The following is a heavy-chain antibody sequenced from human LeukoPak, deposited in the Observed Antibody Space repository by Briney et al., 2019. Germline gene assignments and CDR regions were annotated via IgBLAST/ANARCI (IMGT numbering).Heavy chain of an antibody. V-gene: IGHV3-30*01. CDR1: GFTFSSYA. CDR2: ISYDGSNK. Sequence: PGGSLRLSCAASGFTFSSYAMHWVRQAPGKGLEWVAVISYDGSNKYYADSVKGRFTISRDNSKNTLYLQMNSLRDEDTAVYYCARETLYWGQGTLVTVSS. J-gene: IGHJ4*02. D-gene: IGHD3-16*01. CDR3: ARETLY.